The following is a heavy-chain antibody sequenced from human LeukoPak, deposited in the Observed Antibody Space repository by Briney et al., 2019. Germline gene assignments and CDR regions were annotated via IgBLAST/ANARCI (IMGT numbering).Heavy chain of an antibody. Sequence: PSATLSLTCAVYGGSFSGYYWSWIRPPPGKGLEWIGEINHSGSTNYNPSLKSRVTISVDTSKNQSSLKLSSVTAADTAVYYCARGRWSSGSFDYWGQGTLVTVSS. CDR1: GGSFSGYY. J-gene: IGHJ4*02. V-gene: IGHV4-34*01. CDR3: ARGRWSSGSFDY. CDR2: INHSGST. D-gene: IGHD1-26*01.